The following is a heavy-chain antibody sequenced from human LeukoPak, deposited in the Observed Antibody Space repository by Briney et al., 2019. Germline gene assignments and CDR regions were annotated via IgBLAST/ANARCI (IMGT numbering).Heavy chain of an antibody. J-gene: IGHJ4*02. CDR1: GYTFIISY. CDR2: LNPSRGGT. CDR3: ARRATPMDFDF. V-gene: IGHV1-46*01. Sequence: ASVTVSCKASGYTFIISYMHWVRQAPGQGLEWMGILNPSRGGTSYAQKFRGRIAMTSDMSTSTVYMELSSLRSEDTAVYYCARRATPMDFDFWGQGTLVTVSS. D-gene: IGHD5-24*01.